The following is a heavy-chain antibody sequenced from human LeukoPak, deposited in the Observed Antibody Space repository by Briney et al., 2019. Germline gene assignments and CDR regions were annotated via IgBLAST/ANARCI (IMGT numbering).Heavy chain of an antibody. V-gene: IGHV4-39*01. CDR1: GGSISSSGYY. CDR3: ARQNGGGWFDP. Sequence: SETLSLTCTVSGGSISSSGYYWGWIRQPPGKGLEWIGSVDYTGITSHSPSLKSRVTISVDTSKNQFSLKLSSVTAADTAVYYCARQNGGGWFDPWGQGTLVTVSS. CDR2: VDYTGIT. J-gene: IGHJ5*02. D-gene: IGHD1-1*01.